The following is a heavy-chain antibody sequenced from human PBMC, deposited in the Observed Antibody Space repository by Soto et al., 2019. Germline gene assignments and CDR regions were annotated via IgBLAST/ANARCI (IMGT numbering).Heavy chain of an antibody. Sequence: ASVKVSCKASGYTFTSYYMHWVRQAPGQGLEWMGIINPSGGSTSYAQKFQGRVTMTRDTSTSTVYMELSSLRSEDTAVYYCARANYDFWSGPESNNWFDPWGQGTLVTVSS. CDR2: INPSGGST. CDR1: GYTFTSYY. D-gene: IGHD3-3*01. J-gene: IGHJ5*02. V-gene: IGHV1-46*03. CDR3: ARANYDFWSGPESNNWFDP.